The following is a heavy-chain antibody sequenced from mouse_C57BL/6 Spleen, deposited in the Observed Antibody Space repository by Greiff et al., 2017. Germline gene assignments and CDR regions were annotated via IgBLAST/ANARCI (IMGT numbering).Heavy chain of an antibody. J-gene: IGHJ2*01. CDR3: ARRGDCEWVFDY. CDR1: GFSLTSYG. V-gene: IGHV2-6*01. CDR2: IWGVGST. D-gene: IGHD2-13*01. Sequence: VQLQESGPGLVAPSQSLSISCTVSGFSLTSYGVHWVRQSPGKGLEWLGVIWGVGSTNYNSALYSSLGICKDKSKSKVFIEMSRLQTDDTAMYYCARRGDCEWVFDYWGQGTTLTVSS.